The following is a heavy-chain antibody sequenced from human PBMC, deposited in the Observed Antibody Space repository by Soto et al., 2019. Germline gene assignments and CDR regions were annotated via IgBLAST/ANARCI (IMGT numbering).Heavy chain of an antibody. J-gene: IGHJ3*02. Sequence: ASVKVSCKASGYTFTGYYMHWVRQAPGQGLEWMGWINPNSGGTNYAKKFQGWVTMTRDTSISTAYMELSRLRSDDTAVYYCARESSPMVSGSYSGAFDIWGQGTMVTVSS. CDR3: ARESSPMVSGSYSGAFDI. CDR1: GYTFTGYY. CDR2: INPNSGGT. D-gene: IGHD3-10*01. V-gene: IGHV1-2*04.